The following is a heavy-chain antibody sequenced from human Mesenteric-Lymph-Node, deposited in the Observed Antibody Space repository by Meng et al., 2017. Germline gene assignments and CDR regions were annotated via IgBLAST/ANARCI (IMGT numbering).Heavy chain of an antibody. CDR2: ISAYNGNT. J-gene: IGHJ4*02. CDR3: ARAARAQSTIFGVDPPDY. V-gene: IGHV1-18*01. Sequence: ASVKVSCKASGYTFTSYGISWVRQAPGQGLEWMGWISAYNGNTNYAQKFQGRVTITADESTSTAYMELSSLRSEDTAVYYCARAARAQSTIFGVDPPDYWGQGTLVTVSS. CDR1: GYTFTSYG. D-gene: IGHD3-3*01.